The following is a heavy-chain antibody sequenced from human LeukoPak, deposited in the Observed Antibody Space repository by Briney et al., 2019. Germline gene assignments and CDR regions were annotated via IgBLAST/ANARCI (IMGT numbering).Heavy chain of an antibody. V-gene: IGHV1-18*01. CDR3: ARDGREPHFDY. Sequence: ASVQVSCKTSGYIFAHNGISWVRQAPGQGPEWMGWISAYNGNTNYAQKLQGRVTMTTDTSTSTAYMELRSLRSDDTAVYYCARDGREPHFDYWGQGTLVTVSS. D-gene: IGHD1-26*01. CDR2: ISAYNGNT. J-gene: IGHJ4*02. CDR1: GYIFAHNG.